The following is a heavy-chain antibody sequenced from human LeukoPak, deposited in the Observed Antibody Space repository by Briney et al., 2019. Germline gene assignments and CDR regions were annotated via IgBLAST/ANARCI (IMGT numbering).Heavy chain of an antibody. CDR3: ARLTPSDSSSWYWYFGL. D-gene: IGHD6-13*01. CDR1: GGSISSYY. J-gene: IGHJ2*01. V-gene: IGHV4-59*08. CDR2: IYYSGST. Sequence: SETLSLTCTVSGGSISSYYWSWIRQPPGKGLEGIGDIYYSGSTNYNPCLKSRVTISVDTSKNQFSLKLKTVTAADTAVYYCARLTPSDSSSWYWYFGLWGRGTLVTVSS.